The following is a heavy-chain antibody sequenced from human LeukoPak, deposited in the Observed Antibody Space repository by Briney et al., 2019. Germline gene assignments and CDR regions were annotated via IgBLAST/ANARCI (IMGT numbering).Heavy chain of an antibody. J-gene: IGHJ4*02. CDR1: GINFTDAW. Sequence: GGSLRLSCAASGINFTDAWLNWVRQAPGEGLEWVGRIKSKSDGGVTDYAAPVKGRFTVSRDDSRNTLFLQMDSLKTEDTAVYYCAAGTPIDYWGQGTLVKVSS. CDR3: AAGTPIDY. V-gene: IGHV3-15*01. CDR2: IKSKSDGGVT.